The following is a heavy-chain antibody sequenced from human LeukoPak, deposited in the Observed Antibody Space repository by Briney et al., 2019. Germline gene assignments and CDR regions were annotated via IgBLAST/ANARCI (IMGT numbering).Heavy chain of an antibody. CDR1: GGSISSYY. Sequence: PSETLSLTCTVSGGSISSYYWSWIRQPPGKGLEWIGYIYYSGSTNYNPSLKSRDTISVDTSKNQFSLKLSSVTAADTAVYYCARAGVAADVIRYYYYMDVWGKGTTVTVSS. CDR2: IYYSGST. J-gene: IGHJ6*03. V-gene: IGHV4-59*01. CDR3: ARAGVAADVIRYYYYMDV. D-gene: IGHD6-13*01.